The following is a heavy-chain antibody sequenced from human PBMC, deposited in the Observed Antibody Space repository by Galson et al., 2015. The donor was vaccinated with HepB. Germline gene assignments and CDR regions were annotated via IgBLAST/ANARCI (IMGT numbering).Heavy chain of an antibody. V-gene: IGHV1-24*01. CDR2: FDPEDGET. D-gene: IGHD5-24*01. J-gene: IGHJ4*02. Sequence: SVKVSCKVSGYTLTELSMHWVRQAPGKGLEWMGGFDPEDGETIYAQKFQGRVTMTEDTSTDTAYMELSSLRAEDTAVYYCARDDVEGDGYNPFDYWGQGTLVTVSS. CDR3: ARDDVEGDGYNPFDY. CDR1: GYTLTELS.